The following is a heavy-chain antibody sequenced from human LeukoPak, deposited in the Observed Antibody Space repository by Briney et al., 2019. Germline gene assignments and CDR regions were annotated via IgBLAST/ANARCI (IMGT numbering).Heavy chain of an antibody. CDR2: ITNSGATI. V-gene: IGHV3-11*04. J-gene: IGHJ4*02. CDR3: ARDLFWNDVGALYY. Sequence: GGSLRLSCAASGFTFSDYYMGWIRQAPGKGLECVSYITNSGATIYYADSVKGRFTISRDNVKNTLYLQMNSLRAEDTAVYYCARDLFWNDVGALYYWGQGTLVTVSS. D-gene: IGHD1-1*01. CDR1: GFTFSDYY.